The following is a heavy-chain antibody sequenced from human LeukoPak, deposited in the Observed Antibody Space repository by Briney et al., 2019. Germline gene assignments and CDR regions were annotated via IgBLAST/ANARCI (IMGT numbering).Heavy chain of an antibody. D-gene: IGHD3-22*01. CDR1: GYTFPNYY. J-gene: IGHJ4*02. CDR3: AREQYYSDSSGYATLFDY. V-gene: IGHV1-46*01. CDR2: INPIGGST. Sequence: ASVKVSCKASGYTFPNYYIHWVRQAPGQGLEWMGIINPIGGSTSYARTLQGRVTMTRDTSTSTVHMELSSLSSEDTAVYYCAREQYYSDSSGYATLFDYWGQGTLVTVSS.